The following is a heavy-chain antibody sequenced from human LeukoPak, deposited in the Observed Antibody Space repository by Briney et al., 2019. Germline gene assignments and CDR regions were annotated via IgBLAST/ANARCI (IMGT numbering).Heavy chain of an antibody. J-gene: IGHJ4*02. D-gene: IGHD2-15*01. V-gene: IGHV3-21*01. CDR3: AKDGAPYCSGGTCYSAADY. Sequence: PGGSLRLSCAASGFPFSNYARNWVRQAPGKGLEWVSSISSSSSYIYYADSVKGRFTISRDNNKNSLYLQMNSLRAEDTAVYYCAKDGAPYCSGGTCYSAADYWGQGTLVTVSS. CDR1: GFPFSNYA. CDR2: ISSSSSYI.